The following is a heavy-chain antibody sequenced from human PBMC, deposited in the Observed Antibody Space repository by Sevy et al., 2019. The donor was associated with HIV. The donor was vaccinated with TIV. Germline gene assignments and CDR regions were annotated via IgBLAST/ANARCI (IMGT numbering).Heavy chain of an antibody. J-gene: IGHJ4*02. V-gene: IGHV1-24*01. Sequence: ASVKVSCKVSGHTLNQLSMHWVRQAPGKGLEWMGRFDPEDGETIYAQRFQGRFTMTEDTSTDTAYMHLSSLRSEDTAVYYCASAPEYYEDNSGYFDYWGQGTLVTVSS. CDR2: FDPEDGET. CDR3: ASAPEYYEDNSGYFDY. CDR1: GHTLNQLS. D-gene: IGHD3-22*01.